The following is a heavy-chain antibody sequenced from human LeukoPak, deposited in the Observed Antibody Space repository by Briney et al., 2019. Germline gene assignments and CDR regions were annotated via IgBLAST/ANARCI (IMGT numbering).Heavy chain of an antibody. J-gene: IGHJ4*02. V-gene: IGHV3-7*01. CDR2: MKEDGSEI. CDR3: ARGGATRGRFEN. Sequence: GGSLRLSCAASGFPYDVQTMSWVRQAPGKGLDWVASMKEDGSEIYYVDSVKGRFTIARDNSRNSLYLRMNSLRAEDTAAYYCARGGATRGRFENWGQGALVIVSS. D-gene: IGHD1-26*01. CDR1: GFPYDVQT.